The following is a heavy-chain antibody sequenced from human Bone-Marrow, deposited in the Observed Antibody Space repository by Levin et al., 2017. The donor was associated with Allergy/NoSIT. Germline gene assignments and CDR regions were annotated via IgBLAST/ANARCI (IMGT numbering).Heavy chain of an antibody. CDR3: AGESVSGRKNSAFDI. V-gene: IGHV3-30*03. Sequence: GESLKISCAASGFTFSNYGIHWVRQDPDKGLEWVAAISYTGRNEYYADSVKGRFTISRDNSKNMVYLQMNSLSAEDTAVYYCAGESVSGRKNSAFDIWGQGTMVTVSS. D-gene: IGHD1-26*01. CDR1: GFTFSNYG. J-gene: IGHJ3*02. CDR2: ISYTGRNE.